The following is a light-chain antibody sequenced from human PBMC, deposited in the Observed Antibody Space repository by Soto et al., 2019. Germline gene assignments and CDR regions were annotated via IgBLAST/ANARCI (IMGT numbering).Light chain of an antibody. CDR3: QQYNNWPYT. J-gene: IGKJ2*01. CDR2: SAS. V-gene: IGKV3-15*01. Sequence: EIVMTQSPATLSVPSGEGATLSCRASQSVSSDLAWYQQKPGQAPRPLIYSASTRATGIPARFSGSGSGTEFTLTISSLQSEDFAVYYCQQYNNWPYTFGQGTKVENK. CDR1: QSVSSD.